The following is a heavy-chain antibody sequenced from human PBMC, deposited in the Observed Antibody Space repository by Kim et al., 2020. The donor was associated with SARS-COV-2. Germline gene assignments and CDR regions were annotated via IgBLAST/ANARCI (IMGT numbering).Heavy chain of an antibody. Sequence: YATKFQGRDTMTRNTAMSTAYMELSSLRSEDTAVYYCARGPRGSGSYWGYWGQGTLVTVSS. V-gene: IGHV1-8*01. CDR3: ARGPRGSGSYWGY. D-gene: IGHD3-10*01. J-gene: IGHJ4*02.